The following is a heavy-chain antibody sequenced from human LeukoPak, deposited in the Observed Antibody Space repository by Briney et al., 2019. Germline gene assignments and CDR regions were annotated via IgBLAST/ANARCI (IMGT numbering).Heavy chain of an antibody. CDR1: GGTFSSYA. D-gene: IGHD5-18*01. CDR3: ARDVGDTAMVLDYYYGMDV. J-gene: IGHJ6*02. Sequence: SVKVSCKASGGTFSSYAISWVRQAPGQGLEWMGGIIPIFGTANYAQKFQGRVTITADESTSTAYVELSSLRSEDTAVYYCARDVGDTAMVLDYYYGMDVWGQGTTVTVSS. CDR2: IIPIFGTA. V-gene: IGHV1-69*13.